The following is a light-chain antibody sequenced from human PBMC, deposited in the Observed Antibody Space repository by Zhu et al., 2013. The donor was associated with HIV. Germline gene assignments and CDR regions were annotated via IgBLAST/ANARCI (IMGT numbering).Light chain of an antibody. CDR1: QGISNY. V-gene: IGKV1-17*03. CDR3: QQYGDSPIT. CDR2: TAS. Sequence: DIQMTQSPSSVSASVGDRVTITCRASQGISNYLTWFQQKPGKVPKRLIYTASTLKSGVSSRFSGSGSGTEFTLTISSLQPEDFATYYCQQYGDSPITFGQGTRLQIK. J-gene: IGKJ5*01.